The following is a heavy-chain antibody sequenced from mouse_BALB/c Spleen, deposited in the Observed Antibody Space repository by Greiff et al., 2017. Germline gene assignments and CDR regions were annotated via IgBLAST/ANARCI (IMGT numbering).Heavy chain of an antibody. D-gene: IGHD2-2*01. Sequence: QVQLQQSGAELAKPGASVKMSCKASGYTFTSYWMHWVKQRPGQGLEWIGYINPSTGYTEYNQKFKDKATLTADKSSSTAYMQLSSLTSEDSAVYYCARVEGLDYAMDYWGQGTSVTVSS. CDR3: ARVEGLDYAMDY. V-gene: IGHV1-7*01. CDR1: GYTFTSYW. CDR2: INPSTGYT. J-gene: IGHJ4*01.